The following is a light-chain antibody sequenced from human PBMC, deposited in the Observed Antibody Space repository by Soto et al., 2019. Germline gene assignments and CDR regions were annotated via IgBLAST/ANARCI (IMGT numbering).Light chain of an antibody. CDR2: SAS. V-gene: IGKV3-15*01. CDR3: QQYNNWPRT. CDR1: QSVSSS. Sequence: DIVMTQSPATLSVSPGERATLSCRASQSVSSSLAWYQQKPGQAPRLLIYSASTRATGIPARFSGGGSGTEFTLTISSLHSEDFAVYYCQQYNNWPRTFGQGTKV. J-gene: IGKJ1*01.